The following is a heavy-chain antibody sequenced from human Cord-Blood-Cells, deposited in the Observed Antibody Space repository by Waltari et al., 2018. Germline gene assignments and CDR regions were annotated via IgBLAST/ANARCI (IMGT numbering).Heavy chain of an antibody. Sequence: EVQLVESGGGLVQPGGSLRLSCAASGFTFSSYEMNWVRQAPGKGLEWVSYISSSGSTNYCADSVQGRFTIARDNAKNSRYLQMNSLRAEDTAVYDCARDRRWDPLTPHWYFDLWGRGTLVTVSS. CDR3: ARDRRWDPLTPHWYFDL. D-gene: IGHD1-26*01. J-gene: IGHJ2*01. CDR1: GFTFSSYE. CDR2: ISSSGSTN. V-gene: IGHV3-48*03.